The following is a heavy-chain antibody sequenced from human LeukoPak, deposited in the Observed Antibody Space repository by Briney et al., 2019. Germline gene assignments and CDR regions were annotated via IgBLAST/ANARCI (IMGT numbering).Heavy chain of an antibody. CDR2: IWSDGTNQ. Sequence: GRSLRLSCAASGFTFSHYGMHWVRQAPGKGLEWVAVIWSDGTNQYYADSVKGRFTISRDDSGNTVYLQMNSLRPEDTGVYYCAKDAQRGFDYSNSLEYWGQGTPVTVST. V-gene: IGHV3-33*06. CDR3: AKDAQRGFDYSNSLEY. D-gene: IGHD4-11*01. CDR1: GFTFSHYG. J-gene: IGHJ4*02.